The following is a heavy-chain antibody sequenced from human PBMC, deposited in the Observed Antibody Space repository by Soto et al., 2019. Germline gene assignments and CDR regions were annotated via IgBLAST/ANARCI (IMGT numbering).Heavy chain of an antibody. CDR3: ARSGRSGLRWLDFFDP. V-gene: IGHV5-51*01. Sequence: GESLKISCKGSGYTFTNYWIVWVRQVPGKGLEWMGLIYPGDSDTRYNPSFQGQVTISADKSTSTAYLQWSSLMASDTAIYYCARSGRSGLRWLDFFDPWGQGTLVTVSS. CDR2: IYPGDSDT. CDR1: GYTFTNYW. J-gene: IGHJ5*02. D-gene: IGHD4-17*01.